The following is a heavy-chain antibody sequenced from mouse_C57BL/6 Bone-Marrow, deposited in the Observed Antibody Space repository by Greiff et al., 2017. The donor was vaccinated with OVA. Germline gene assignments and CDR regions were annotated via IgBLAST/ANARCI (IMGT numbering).Heavy chain of an antibody. D-gene: IGHD1-1*01. J-gene: IGHJ2*01. Sequence: DVMLVESGGDLVKPGGSLKLSCAASGFTFSSYGMSWVRQTPDKRLEWVATISSGGSYTYYPDSVKGRFTISRDNAKNTLYLQMSSLKCEDTAMYSCARHYYGSSDYWGQGTTLTVSS. V-gene: IGHV5-6*02. CDR3: ARHYYGSSDY. CDR1: GFTFSSYG. CDR2: ISSGGSYT.